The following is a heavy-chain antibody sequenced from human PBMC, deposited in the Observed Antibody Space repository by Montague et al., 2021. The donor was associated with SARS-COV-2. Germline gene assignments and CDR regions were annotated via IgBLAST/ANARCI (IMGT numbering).Heavy chain of an antibody. CDR2: ISNSGGRT. D-gene: IGHD3-22*01. Sequence: SLRLSCAASGFTFSSHTLTWVRQAPGKGLEWVSAISNSGGRTYYADSVKGRFTISRDNSKNTLYLHMNSLRGEDTAIYYCAKSGVVINPYYYYGMDVWGRGTTVTGSS. V-gene: IGHV3-23*01. J-gene: IGHJ6*02. CDR1: GFTFSSHT. CDR3: AKSGVVINPYYYYGMDV.